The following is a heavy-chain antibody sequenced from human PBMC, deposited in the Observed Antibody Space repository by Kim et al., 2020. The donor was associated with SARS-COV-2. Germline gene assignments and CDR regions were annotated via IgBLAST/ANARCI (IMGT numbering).Heavy chain of an antibody. D-gene: IGHD2-15*01. Sequence: GGSLRLSCVGTGFTFSNAWVSWVRQAPGAGLEWIGRIRAKIDGGTIDFAAAVRDRFTISRDDTKNSVFLQMDSLKSDDTAVYYCTSSMVASSNWGQGTLVTV. CDR1: GFTFSNAW. CDR3: TSSMVASSN. V-gene: IGHV3-15*05. CDR2: IRAKIDGGTI. J-gene: IGHJ1*01.